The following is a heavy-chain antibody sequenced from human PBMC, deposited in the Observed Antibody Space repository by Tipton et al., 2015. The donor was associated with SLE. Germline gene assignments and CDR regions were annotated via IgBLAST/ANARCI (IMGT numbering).Heavy chain of an antibody. Sequence: TLSLTCTVSGDSISSSSYHWGWIRQPPGKGPEWIASVYYGVNTFYNPSLKSRVTISVDTSKNQFSLKLKSVTAADTAVYYCASAESSGYSPFAYWGQGTLVAVSS. CDR2: VYYGVNT. J-gene: IGHJ4*02. CDR1: GDSISSSSYH. V-gene: IGHV4-39*07. D-gene: IGHD3-22*01. CDR3: ASAESSGYSPFAY.